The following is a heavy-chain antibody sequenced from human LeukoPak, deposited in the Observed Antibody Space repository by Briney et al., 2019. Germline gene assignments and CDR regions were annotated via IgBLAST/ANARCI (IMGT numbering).Heavy chain of an antibody. CDR3: ARGPYDILTGYYPYYFDY. CDR1: GYTLTSYG. Sequence: ASVKVSCKASGYTLTSYGISWVRQAPGQGLEWMGWISAYNGNTNYAQKIQGRVTITTDTSTSTAYMELRSLRSDDTAVYYWARGPYDILTGYYPYYFDYWGQGTLVTVSS. CDR2: ISAYNGNT. V-gene: IGHV1-18*01. D-gene: IGHD3-9*01. J-gene: IGHJ4*02.